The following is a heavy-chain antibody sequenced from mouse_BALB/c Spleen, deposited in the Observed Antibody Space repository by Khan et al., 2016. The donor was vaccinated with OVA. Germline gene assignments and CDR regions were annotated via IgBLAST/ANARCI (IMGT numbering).Heavy chain of an antibody. D-gene: IGHD2-4*01. V-gene: IGHV2-2*02. Sequence: VQLQESGPGLVQPSQSQSITCTVSGFSLTNYSVHWVRQSPGKGLEWLGVIWSAGSTDYNAAFISRLTIRKDNSRSQVFFKMNSLQPNDTAIYYCARRGYDYGRGALFAYWGQGTLVTVSA. CDR2: IWSAGST. CDR1: GFSLTNYS. J-gene: IGHJ3*01. CDR3: ARRGYDYGRGALFAY.